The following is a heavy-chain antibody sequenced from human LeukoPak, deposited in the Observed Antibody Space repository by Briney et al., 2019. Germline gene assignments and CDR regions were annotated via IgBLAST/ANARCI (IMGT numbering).Heavy chain of an antibody. D-gene: IGHD2-21*01. CDR3: ARLILGCVDY. J-gene: IGHJ4*02. V-gene: IGHV3-7*01. CDR2: IKQDGSEK. Sequence: PGGSLRLSCEASGFTFSSYWMSWVRQAPGKGLEWVANIKQDGSEKYYVDSVKGRFTISRDNAKNSLYLQMNSLRAEDTAVYYCARLILGCVDYWGQGTLVTVSS. CDR1: GFTFSSYW.